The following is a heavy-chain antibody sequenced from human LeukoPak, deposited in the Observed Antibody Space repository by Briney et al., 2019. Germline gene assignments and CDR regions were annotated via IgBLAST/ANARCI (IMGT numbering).Heavy chain of an antibody. J-gene: IGHJ4*02. Sequence: PGGSLRLSCAASGFTFSSYAMSWVRHAPGKGLEWVSAISGSGGSTYYADSVKGRFTISRDNSKNTLYLQMNSLRAEDTAVYYCATSPLLRYLDWLFGDYWGQGTLVTVSS. V-gene: IGHV3-23*01. CDR3: ATSPLLRYLDWLFGDY. CDR1: GFTFSSYA. CDR2: ISGSGGST. D-gene: IGHD3-9*01.